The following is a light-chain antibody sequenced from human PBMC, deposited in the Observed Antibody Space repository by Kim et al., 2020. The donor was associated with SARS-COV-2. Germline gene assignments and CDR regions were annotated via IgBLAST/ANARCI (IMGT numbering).Light chain of an antibody. Sequence: SYELTQPPSVSVAPGKTARITCGGNNIGTKSVHWYQQKPGQAPVLVIYHDTDRPSGTPERFSGSNSGNTATLTISRVEAGDEADYYCQVWDSSSDRVVFGGGTQRTVL. CDR1: NIGTKS. J-gene: IGLJ2*01. V-gene: IGLV3-21*04. CDR2: HDT. CDR3: QVWDSSSDRVV.